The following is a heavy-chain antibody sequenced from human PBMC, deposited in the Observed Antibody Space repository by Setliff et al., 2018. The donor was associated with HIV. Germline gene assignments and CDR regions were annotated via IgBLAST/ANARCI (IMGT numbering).Heavy chain of an antibody. CDR2: IYYSGTT. V-gene: IGHV4-31*03. CDR3: ARVIAVAGTHSVDY. CDR1: GGSINSGNNY. J-gene: IGHJ4*02. Sequence: SETLSLTCTVSGGSINSGNNYWSWIRQHPGKGLEWIGFIYYSGTTYYNPSLKSRVTISVDTSKNQFSLKLNSVTAADTAVYYCARVIAVAGTHSVDYWGQGTLVTVSS. D-gene: IGHD6-19*01.